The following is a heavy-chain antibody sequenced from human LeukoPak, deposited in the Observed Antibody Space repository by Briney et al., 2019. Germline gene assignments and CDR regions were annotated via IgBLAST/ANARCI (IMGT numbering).Heavy chain of an antibody. V-gene: IGHV3-43D*03. CDR3: AKGSRGVPYYMDV. J-gene: IGHJ6*03. CDR2: ISWDGGST. Sequence: GGSLRLSCAASGFTFDDYAMHWVRHAPGKGLEWVSLISWDGGSTYYADSVKGRFTISRDNSKNSLYLQMNSLRAEDTALYYCAKGSRGVPYYMDVWGKGTTVTVSS. CDR1: GFTFDDYA. D-gene: IGHD3-10*01.